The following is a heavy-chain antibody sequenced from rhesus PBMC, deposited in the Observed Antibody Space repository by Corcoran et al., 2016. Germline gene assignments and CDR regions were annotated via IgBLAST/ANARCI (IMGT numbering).Heavy chain of an antibody. V-gene: IGHV4-73*01. D-gene: IGHD4-4*01. CDR2: IDGESAST. CDR1: GASLRGYF. J-gene: IGHJ4*01. Sequence: VKLQQWGEGLVEPSETLSLTCAVYGASLRGYFWSWVRPPPGRGLEWSGKIDGESASTNYKPSLKNRVTISKDTSKNQFSLKLSSVTAADTAVYYCARDPYGSDYWGQGVLVTVSS. CDR3: ARDPYGSDY.